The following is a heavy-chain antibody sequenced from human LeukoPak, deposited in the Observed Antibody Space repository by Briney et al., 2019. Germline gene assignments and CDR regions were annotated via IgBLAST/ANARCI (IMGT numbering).Heavy chain of an antibody. CDR3: ARDDGDYGYFDY. CDR1: GGSISSGGYY. J-gene: IGHJ4*02. V-gene: IGHV4-31*03. D-gene: IGHD4-17*01. CDR2: IYYSGST. Sequence: SETLSLTCTFSGGSISSGGYYWSWIRQHPGKGLEWIGYIYYSGSTYYNPSLKSRVTISVDTSKNQFSLKLSSVTAADTAVYYCARDDGDYGYFDYWGQGTLVTVSS.